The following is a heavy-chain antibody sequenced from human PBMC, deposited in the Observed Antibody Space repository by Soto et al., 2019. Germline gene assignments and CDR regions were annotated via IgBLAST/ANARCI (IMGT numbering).Heavy chain of an antibody. CDR1: GGSISSYY. J-gene: IGHJ4*02. CDR3: ARGGLTVTTNYFDY. CDR2: IYYSGST. V-gene: IGHV4-59*01. Sequence: SETLSLTCTVSGGSISSYYWSWIRQPPGKGLEWIGYIYYSGSTNYNPSLKSRVTISVDNSKNQFSLKLSSVTAADTAVYYCARGGLTVTTNYFDYWGQGTLVTVSS. D-gene: IGHD4-17*01.